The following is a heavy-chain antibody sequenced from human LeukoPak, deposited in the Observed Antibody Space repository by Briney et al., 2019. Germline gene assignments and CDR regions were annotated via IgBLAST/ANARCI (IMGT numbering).Heavy chain of an antibody. V-gene: IGHV4-4*07. CDR2: IYSSGST. Sequence: SETLSLTCTVSGGSINSYYSSWIRQPAGKGLEWIGRIYSSGSTNYNPSLKSRVSMSVDTSKNQFSLKLTSVTAADTAVYYCARGGKATVVTMWGQGILVTVSS. CDR3: ARGGKATVVTM. D-gene: IGHD4-23*01. J-gene: IGHJ4*02. CDR1: GGSINSYY.